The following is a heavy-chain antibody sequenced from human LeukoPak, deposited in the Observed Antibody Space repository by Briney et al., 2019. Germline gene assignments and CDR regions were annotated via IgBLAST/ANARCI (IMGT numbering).Heavy chain of an antibody. CDR3: ARDPYYDSSGYYDY. CDR2: ISSSSSTI. V-gene: IGHV3-48*02. J-gene: IGHJ4*02. CDR1: GFTFSSYS. Sequence: GGSLRLSCAASGFTFSSYSMNWVRQAPGKGLEWGSYISSSSSTIYYADSVKGRFTISRDNAKNSLYLQMNSLRDEDTAVYYCARDPYYDSSGYYDYWGQGTLVTVSS. D-gene: IGHD3-22*01.